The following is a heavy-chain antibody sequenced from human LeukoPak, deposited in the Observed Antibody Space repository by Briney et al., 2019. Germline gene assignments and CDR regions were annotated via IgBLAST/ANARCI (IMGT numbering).Heavy chain of an antibody. Sequence: GESLKISCKGSGYSFTSYWIGWVRQMPGKGLEWMGIIYPDDSDTRYSPSFQGQVTISADKSISTAYLQWSSLKASDTAMYYCARSGGGWYGVEYFQHWGQGTLVTVSS. CDR2: IYPDDSDT. V-gene: IGHV5-51*01. CDR3: ARSGGGWYGVEYFQH. D-gene: IGHD6-19*01. CDR1: GYSFTSYW. J-gene: IGHJ1*01.